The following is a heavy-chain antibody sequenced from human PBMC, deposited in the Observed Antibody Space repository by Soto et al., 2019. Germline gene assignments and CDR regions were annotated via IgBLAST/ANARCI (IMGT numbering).Heavy chain of an antibody. CDR1: GFTFSSYA. Sequence: EVQLLESGGGLVQPGESLRLSCAASGFTFSSYAMSWVRQAPGKGLEWVSTISGSGGSTYYADSVKGRFTISRDNYMNTLILQMNRLRAEDTAVYYCAKVWGRTVTTRNYFYGMDVWGQGTTVTVSS. D-gene: IGHD4-17*01. J-gene: IGHJ6*02. V-gene: IGHV3-23*01. CDR3: AKVWGRTVTTRNYFYGMDV. CDR2: ISGSGGST.